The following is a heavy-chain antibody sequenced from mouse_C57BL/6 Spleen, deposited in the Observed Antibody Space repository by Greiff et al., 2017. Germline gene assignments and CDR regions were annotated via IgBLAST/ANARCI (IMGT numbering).Heavy chain of an antibody. CDR3: TRTTPGFAY. V-gene: IGHV1-15*01. J-gene: IGHJ3*01. D-gene: IGHD5-5*01. Sequence: QVQLQQSGAELVRPGASVTLSCKASGYTFTDYEMHWVKQTPVHGLEWIGAIAPETGGTAYNQKFKGKAILTADKSSSTAYMELRSLTSEDSAVXYCTRTTPGFAYWGQGTLVTVSA. CDR1: GYTFTDYE. CDR2: IAPETGGT.